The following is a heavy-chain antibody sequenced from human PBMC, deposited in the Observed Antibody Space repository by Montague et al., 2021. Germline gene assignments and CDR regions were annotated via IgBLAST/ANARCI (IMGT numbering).Heavy chain of an antibody. CDR1: GGSFNAYY. Sequence: SETLSLTCAVYGGSFNAYYWSWIRQSPGKGLEWIGEIHHRGSIYYDPTTDYNPSLQSRVTIAVDASKNQFSLRLRSVTAADTAVYYCARHFVGFESYYNGLDAWGRGTPVIVSS. CDR3: ARHFVGFESYYNGLDA. CDR2: IHHRGSIYYDPTT. V-gene: IGHV4-34*01. D-gene: IGHD3-10*01. J-gene: IGHJ6*02.